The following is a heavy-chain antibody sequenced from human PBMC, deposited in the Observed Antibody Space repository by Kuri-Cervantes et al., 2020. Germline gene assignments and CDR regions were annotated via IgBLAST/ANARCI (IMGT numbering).Heavy chain of an antibody. CDR2: SNAGNGNT. V-gene: IGHV1-3*01. D-gene: IGHD1-26*01. J-gene: IGHJ6*02. CDR1: GYTFTSYA. CDR3: ARARLVGYYYYYGMDV. Sequence: ASVKVSCKASGYTFTSYAMHWVRQAPGQRLEWMGWSNAGNGNTGNAQKFQGRVTMTRNTSISTAYMELGSLRSEDTAVYYCARARLVGYYYYYGMDVWGQGTTVTVSS.